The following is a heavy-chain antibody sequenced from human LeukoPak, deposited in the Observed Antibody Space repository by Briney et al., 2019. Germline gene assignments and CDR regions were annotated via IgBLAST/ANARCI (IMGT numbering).Heavy chain of an antibody. Sequence: GGSLRLSCAASGFTFSSYWMNWVRQAPGKGLEWVSYISSSGSTIYYADSVKSRFTISRDNAKNSLYLQMNSLRAEDTAVYYCARGQAGSGCSDYWGRGTLVTVSS. V-gene: IGHV3-48*04. CDR2: ISSSGSTI. CDR1: GFTFSSYW. CDR3: ARGQAGSGCSDY. J-gene: IGHJ4*02. D-gene: IGHD6-19*01.